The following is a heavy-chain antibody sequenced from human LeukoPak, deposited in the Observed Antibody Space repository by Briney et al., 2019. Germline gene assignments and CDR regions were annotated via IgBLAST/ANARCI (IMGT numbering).Heavy chain of an antibody. Sequence: GGSLRLSCAASGFIFSDYYMSWIRQAPGKGLEWVSYISSSGSTIYYADSVKGRFTISRDNAKDSLYLQMNSLRAEDTAVYYCARDPGSGYEEHFDYWGQGTLVTVSS. CDR2: ISSSGSTI. CDR3: ARDPGSGYEEHFDY. CDR1: GFIFSDYY. D-gene: IGHD5-12*01. V-gene: IGHV3-11*01. J-gene: IGHJ4*02.